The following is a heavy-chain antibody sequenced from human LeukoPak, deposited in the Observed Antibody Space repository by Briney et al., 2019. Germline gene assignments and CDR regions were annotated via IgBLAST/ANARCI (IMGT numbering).Heavy chain of an antibody. V-gene: IGHV3-7*03. CDR3: ARDSGRFYIDY. D-gene: IGHD1-26*01. J-gene: IGHJ4*02. CDR2: INQDGSEE. CDR1: GFTFRSYW. Sequence: PGGSLRLSCAASGFTFRSYWMSWVRQAPGKGLEWVANINQDGSEEFYVDSLKGRFTISRDNAKNSLYLQINSLRADDTAIYYCARDSGRFYIDYWGQGTLVTVSS.